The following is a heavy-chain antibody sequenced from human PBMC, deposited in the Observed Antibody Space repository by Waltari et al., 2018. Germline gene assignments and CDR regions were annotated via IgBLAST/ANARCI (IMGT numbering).Heavy chain of an antibody. Sequence: EVQLVESGGGLVQPGGSLRLSCAASGFTFSSYWMSWVGQAPGKGLEWVANIKQDGSEKYYVDSVKGRFTISRDNAKNSLYLQMNSLRAEDTAVYYCARGGKLLWFRESNDYLGQGTLVTVSS. D-gene: IGHD3-10*01. CDR2: IKQDGSEK. CDR3: ARGGKLLWFRESNDY. CDR1: GFTFSSYW. V-gene: IGHV3-7*01. J-gene: IGHJ4*02.